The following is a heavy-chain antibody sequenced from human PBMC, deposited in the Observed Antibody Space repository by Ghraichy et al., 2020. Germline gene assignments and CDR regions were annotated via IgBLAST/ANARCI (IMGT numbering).Heavy chain of an antibody. CDR2: IYSGGST. CDR3: ARAAFDDGSGSYLTDY. Sequence: GGSLRLSCAAAGFTVSSNYMSWVRQAPGKGLEWVSVIYSGGSTYYADSVKGRFTISRHNSKNTLYLQMNSLRAEDTAVYYCARAAFDDGSGSYLTDYWGQGTLVTVSS. CDR1: GFTVSSNY. J-gene: IGHJ4*02. V-gene: IGHV3-53*04. D-gene: IGHD3-10*01.